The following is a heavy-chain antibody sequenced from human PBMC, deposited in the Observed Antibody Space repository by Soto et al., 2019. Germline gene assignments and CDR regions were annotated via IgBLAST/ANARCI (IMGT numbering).Heavy chain of an antibody. CDR2: IYYSGNT. D-gene: IGHD6-13*01. J-gene: IGHJ4*02. CDR1: GGSISSSSYY. CDR3: ATHRGAAAGPYYFDY. Sequence: SETLSLTCTVSGGSISSSSYYWGWIRQPPGKGLEWIGSIYYSGNTFHNPSLKSRVTISVDTSKNQFSLKLSSVTAADTAVYYCATHRGAAAGPYYFDYWGPGTLVTVSS. V-gene: IGHV4-39*01.